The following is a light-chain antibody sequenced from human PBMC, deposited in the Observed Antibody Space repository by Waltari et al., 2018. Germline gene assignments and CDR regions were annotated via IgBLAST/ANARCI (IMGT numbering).Light chain of an antibody. CDR3: CSYAGYYTV. CDR1: NLPKQY. CDR2: RDK. J-gene: IGLJ3*02. V-gene: IGLV3-25*02. Sequence: SPDLTQPPSVSVSPGQTATITCFGDNLPKQYVQWYQQRPGQVPVMLIYRDKERPSGIPERFSGSKSGNTASLIISGLQTEDEADYYCCSYAGYYTVFGGGTKVAVL.